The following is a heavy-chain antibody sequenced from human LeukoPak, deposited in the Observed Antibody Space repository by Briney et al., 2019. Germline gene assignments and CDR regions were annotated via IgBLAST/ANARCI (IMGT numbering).Heavy chain of an antibody. Sequence: GGSLRLSCAASGFTFSSYGMHWVRQAPGKGLEWVAVISYDGSNKYYADSVKGRFTISRDNSKNTLYLQMNSLRAEDTAVYYCAKVGWFGEFFDYWGQGTLVTVSS. J-gene: IGHJ4*02. V-gene: IGHV3-30*18. D-gene: IGHD3-10*01. CDR3: AKVGWFGEFFDY. CDR2: ISYDGSNK. CDR1: GFTFSSYG.